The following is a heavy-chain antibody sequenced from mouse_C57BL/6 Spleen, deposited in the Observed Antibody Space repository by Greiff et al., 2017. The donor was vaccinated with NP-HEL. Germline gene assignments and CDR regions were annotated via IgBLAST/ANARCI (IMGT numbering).Heavy chain of an antibody. Sequence: QVQLQQSGAELARPGASVKMSCKASGYTFTSYTMHWVKQRPGQGLEWIGYINPSSGYTKYNQKFKDKATLTADKSSSTAYMQLSSLTSEDSAVYYCARIYYDRGYYAMDYWGQGTSVTVSS. D-gene: IGHD2-4*01. V-gene: IGHV1-4*01. CDR3: ARIYYDRGYYAMDY. J-gene: IGHJ4*01. CDR2: INPSSGYT. CDR1: GYTFTSYT.